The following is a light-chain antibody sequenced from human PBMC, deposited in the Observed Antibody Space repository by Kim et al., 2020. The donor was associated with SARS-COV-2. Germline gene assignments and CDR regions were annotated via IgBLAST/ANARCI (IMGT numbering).Light chain of an antibody. CDR1: MNNSGTHR. J-gene: IGLJ3*02. Sequence: ANPSSTTNMNNSGTHRAPTLQHLPSPPPPLLSSPTDNRPSAISEIFSASRSGNTASLTITGLQPEDESDYYCSAWDSSLNAWVFGGGTQLTVL. V-gene: IGLV10-54*04. CDR3: SAWDSSLNAWV. CDR2: PTD.